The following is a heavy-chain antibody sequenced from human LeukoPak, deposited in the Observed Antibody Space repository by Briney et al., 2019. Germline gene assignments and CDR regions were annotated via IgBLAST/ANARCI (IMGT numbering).Heavy chain of an antibody. CDR1: EFSFTNYW. Sequence: GGSLRLSCEASEFSFTNYWMYWVRQAPGKGLAWVSAINTDGSTTTYADSVKGRFTISRDKARNTLYLQMNSLRAEDTAVYYCARALFQVPYYFDFWGQGTLVTASS. D-gene: IGHD2-2*01. CDR2: INTDGSTT. V-gene: IGHV3-74*01. J-gene: IGHJ4*02. CDR3: ARALFQVPYYFDF.